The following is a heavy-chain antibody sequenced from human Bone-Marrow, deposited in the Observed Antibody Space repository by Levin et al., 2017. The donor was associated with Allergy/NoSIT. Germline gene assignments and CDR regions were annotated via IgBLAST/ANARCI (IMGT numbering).Heavy chain of an antibody. V-gene: IGHV4-39*07. Sequence: RSQTLSLTCTVSGGSISRSPYYWVWIRQPPGKGLEWIGSIYYIGNTYYNPSLKSRATISVDTSKNLFSLKLSSVTAADTAVYYCAREGTPQSWDYWGQGTLVTVSS. D-gene: IGHD1-14*01. J-gene: IGHJ4*01. CDR3: AREGTPQSWDY. CDR2: IYYIGNT. CDR1: GGSISRSPYY.